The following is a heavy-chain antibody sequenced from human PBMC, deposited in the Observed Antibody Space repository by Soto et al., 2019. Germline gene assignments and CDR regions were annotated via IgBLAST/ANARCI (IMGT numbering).Heavy chain of an antibody. CDR3: AKGLALINNFFDP. CDR1: GFTFSSYA. J-gene: IGHJ5*02. D-gene: IGHD3-9*01. V-gene: IGHV3-23*01. CDR2: ISGSAGNT. Sequence: PGGPLRRCFASSGFTFSSYAMSWVRQTPGKVLELVSAISGSAGNTYYADSVKGRFTIARDNSKSTLHLQMNSLRAEATATYYCAKGLALINNFFDPWGQGTLDTDSS.